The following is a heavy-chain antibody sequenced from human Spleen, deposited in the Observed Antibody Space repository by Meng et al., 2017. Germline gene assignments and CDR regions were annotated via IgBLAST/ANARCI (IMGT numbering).Heavy chain of an antibody. J-gene: IGHJ4*02. CDR2: IDPNNDHT. Sequence: VQLVPSEPEVKKPGASVKLSCKPSGYTFAAYWIHWLRQAPGQGLEWMGRIDPNNDHTQYAQNFQGRVTMTSDTSISTVYMELNGLRSDDTAVYYCARDEDISAAGKLFGDYWGQGTLVTVSS. D-gene: IGHD6-13*01. CDR1: GYTFAAYW. CDR3: ARDEDISAAGKLFGDY. V-gene: IGHV1-2*06.